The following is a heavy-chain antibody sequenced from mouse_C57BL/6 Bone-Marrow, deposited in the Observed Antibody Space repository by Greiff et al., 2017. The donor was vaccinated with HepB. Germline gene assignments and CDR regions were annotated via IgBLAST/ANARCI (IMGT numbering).Heavy chain of an antibody. Sequence: SGAELVRPGASVTLSCKASGYTLTDYEMHWVKQTPVHGLEWIGAIYPETGGTAYNQKFKGKAILTADKSSSTAYMELRSLTSEDSAVYYCTRRDLLWDYWGQGTTLTVSA. J-gene: IGHJ2*01. CDR1: GYTLTDYE. V-gene: IGHV1-15*01. CDR2: IYPETGGT. CDR3: TRRDLLWDY. D-gene: IGHD2-1*01.